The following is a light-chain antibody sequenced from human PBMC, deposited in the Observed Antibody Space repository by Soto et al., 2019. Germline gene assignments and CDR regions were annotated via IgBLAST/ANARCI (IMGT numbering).Light chain of an antibody. CDR2: WAS. Sequence: DIVMTQSPDSLAVSLGERATINCKSSQSGLYSSNTKNYLAWYQQKPGQPPKLLIYWASTRESGVPDRFSGSGSGTDFTLTISSLQAEDVAVYYCQQYYSTPPWTFGQGTKVEIK. CDR3: QQYYSTPPWT. V-gene: IGKV4-1*01. J-gene: IGKJ1*01. CDR1: QSGLYSSNTKNY.